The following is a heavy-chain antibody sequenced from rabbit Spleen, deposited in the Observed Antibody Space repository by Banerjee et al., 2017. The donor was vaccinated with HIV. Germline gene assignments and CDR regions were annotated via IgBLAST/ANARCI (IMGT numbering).Heavy chain of an antibody. CDR1: GFSFSSGYD. V-gene: IGHV1S40*01. CDR3: ARDTGSSFSSYGMDL. Sequence: QSLEESGGGLVKPGASLTLTCKASGFSFSSGYDMCWVRQAPGKGLEWIACIYAGSSGFTYSATWAKGRFTISKTSSTTVTLQMTSLTVADTATYFCARDTGSSFSSYGMDLWGPGTLVTVS. J-gene: IGHJ6*01. D-gene: IGHD8-1*01. CDR2: IYAGSSGFT.